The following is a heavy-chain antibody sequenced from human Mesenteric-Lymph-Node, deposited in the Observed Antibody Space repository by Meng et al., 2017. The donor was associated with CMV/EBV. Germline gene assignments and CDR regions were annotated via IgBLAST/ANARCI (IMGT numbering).Heavy chain of an antibody. J-gene: IGHJ4*02. CDR3: AHLTYYYGSGSYSPFDY. CDR1: LSLSTSGVG. D-gene: IGHD3-10*01. Sequence: LSLSTSGVGVGWIRQPPGKALEWLALIYWDDDKRYSPSLKSRLTITKDTSKNQVVLTMTNMDPVDTATYYCAHLTYYYGSGSYSPFDYWGQGTLVTVSS. V-gene: IGHV2-5*02. CDR2: IYWDDDK.